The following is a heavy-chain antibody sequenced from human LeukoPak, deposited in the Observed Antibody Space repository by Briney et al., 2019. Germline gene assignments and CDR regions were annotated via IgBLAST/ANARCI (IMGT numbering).Heavy chain of an antibody. CDR2: IYSGGST. CDR1: GFTVSSNY. J-gene: IGHJ4*02. Sequence: GGSLRLSCAASGFTVSSNYMTWVRQAPGKGLEWVSLIYSGGSTYHADSVKGRFTISRDNSKNTLYLQMNSLRAEDTAVYYCARDVSSSWYEPHYFDYWGQGTLVTVSS. V-gene: IGHV3-66*01. CDR3: ARDVSSSWYEPHYFDY. D-gene: IGHD6-13*01.